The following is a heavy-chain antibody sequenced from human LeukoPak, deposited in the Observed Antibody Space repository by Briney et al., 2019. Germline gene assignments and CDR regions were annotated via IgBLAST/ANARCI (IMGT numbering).Heavy chain of an antibody. CDR3: ARRGMYYYGSRYFDY. CDR1: GFTFSSYG. J-gene: IGHJ4*02. CDR2: INHSGST. V-gene: IGHV4-34*01. Sequence: GSLRLSCAASGFTFSSYGMSWVRQPPGKGLEWIGEINHSGSTNYNPSLKSRVTISVDTSKNQFSLKLSSVTAADTAVYYCARRGMYYYGSRYFDYWGQGTLVTVSS. D-gene: IGHD3-10*01.